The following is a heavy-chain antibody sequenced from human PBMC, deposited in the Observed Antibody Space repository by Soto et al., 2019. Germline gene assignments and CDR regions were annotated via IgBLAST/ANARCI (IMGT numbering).Heavy chain of an antibody. CDR3: ARDPTRGAAAGPYYYYYGMDV. J-gene: IGHJ6*02. CDR1: GGTFSSYA. CDR2: IIPIFGTA. D-gene: IGHD6-13*01. Sequence: QVQLVQSGAEVKKPGSSVKVSCKASGGTFSSYAINWVRQAPGQGLEWMGGIIPIFGTANYAQKFQGRVTTTADKSTSTAYMELSSLRAEDTAVYYCARDPTRGAAAGPYYYYYGMDVWGQGTTVTVSS. V-gene: IGHV1-69*06.